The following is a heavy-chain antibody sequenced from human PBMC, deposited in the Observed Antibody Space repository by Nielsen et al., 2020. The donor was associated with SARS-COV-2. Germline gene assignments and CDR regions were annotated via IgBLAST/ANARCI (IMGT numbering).Heavy chain of an antibody. D-gene: IGHD3-10*01. CDR2: IWYDGSNK. CDR1: GFTFSSYG. V-gene: IGHV3-33*01. CDR3: AREDMVRGYYFDY. Sequence: GESLKISCAASGFTFSSYGMHWVRQAPGKGLEWVAVIWYDGSNKYYADSVKGRFTISRDNSKNTLYLQMNSLRAEDTAVYYCAREDMVRGYYFDYWGQGTLVTVSS. J-gene: IGHJ4*02.